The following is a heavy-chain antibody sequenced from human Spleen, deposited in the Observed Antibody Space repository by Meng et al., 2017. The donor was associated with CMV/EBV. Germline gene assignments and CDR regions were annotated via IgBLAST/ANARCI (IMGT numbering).Heavy chain of an antibody. CDR3: ARTYSSGYYFENGMDV. CDR1: GFNFDDNG. D-gene: IGHD3-22*01. CDR2: INWNGDSS. J-gene: IGHJ6*02. V-gene: IGHV3-20*04. Sequence: GESLKISCAASGFNFDDNGMSWVRQAPGKGLEWVSGINWNGDSSGYADPVRGRFTISRDNAKKSLYLQMNSLRAEDTALYYCARTYSSGYYFENGMDVWGQGTTVTVSS.